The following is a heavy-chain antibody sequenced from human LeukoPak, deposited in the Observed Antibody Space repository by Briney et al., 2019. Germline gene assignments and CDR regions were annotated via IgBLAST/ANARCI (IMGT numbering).Heavy chain of an antibody. V-gene: IGHV4-59*01. CDR2: IYYSGST. Sequence: SETLSLTCTVSGGSISSYYWSWIRQPPGKGLEWIGYIYYSGSTNYNPSLKSRVTISVDTSKNQFSLKLSSVTAADTAVYYCARSGRSSFGVVIIRDDAFDIWGQGTMVTVSS. CDR3: ARSGRSSFGVVIIRDDAFDI. CDR1: GGSISSYY. D-gene: IGHD3-3*02. J-gene: IGHJ3*02.